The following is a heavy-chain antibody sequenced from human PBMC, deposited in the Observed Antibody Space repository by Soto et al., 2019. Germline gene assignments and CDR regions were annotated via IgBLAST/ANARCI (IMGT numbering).Heavy chain of an antibody. J-gene: IGHJ4*02. D-gene: IGHD6-13*01. CDR2: IYWDDDK. CDR1: GFSLSTRGVH. Sequence: QITLKESGPTLVKPTQTLTLTCSFSGFSLSTRGVHVAWIRQPPGKALEWLALIYWDDDKRYSPSLKTRLTTTKDTPKNQVVRTLTNVDPADTGTYDCAHPGNKASAGYHGDYWGQGTLVTVSS. CDR3: AHPGNKASAGYHGDY. V-gene: IGHV2-5*02.